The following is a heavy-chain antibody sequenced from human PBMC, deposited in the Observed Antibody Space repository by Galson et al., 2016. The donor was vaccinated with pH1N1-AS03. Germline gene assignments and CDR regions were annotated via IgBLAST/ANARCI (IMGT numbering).Heavy chain of an antibody. CDR2: TSYNGRNK. Sequence: SLRLSCAASGFIFDDYAMYWVRQAPGKGLEWVAVTSYNGRNKYYTDSVQGRFSISRDNSKNTLHLQMISLRDEDTAVYFCARSPSSAWHNFDYWGQGALVVVST. CDR1: GFIFDDYA. CDR3: ARSPSSAWHNFDY. J-gene: IGHJ4*02. V-gene: IGHV3-30-3*01. D-gene: IGHD6-19*01.